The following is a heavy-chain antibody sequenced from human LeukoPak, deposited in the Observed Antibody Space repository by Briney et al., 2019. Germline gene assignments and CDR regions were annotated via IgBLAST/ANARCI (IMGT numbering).Heavy chain of an antibody. D-gene: IGHD3-22*01. CDR3: AKAGDGSYYDSRGYYFDF. CDR1: GFTFSSYA. CDR2: VSSSGDTT. J-gene: IGHJ4*02. V-gene: IGHV3-23*01. Sequence: PGGSVRLSCAASGFTFSSYAMSWVRQAPGKGLEWVSAVSSSGDTTYYADSVKGRFTISRDNSKNTMFLQMNSLRAVDTAVYFCAKAGDGSYYDSRGYYFDFWGQGTLVTVSS.